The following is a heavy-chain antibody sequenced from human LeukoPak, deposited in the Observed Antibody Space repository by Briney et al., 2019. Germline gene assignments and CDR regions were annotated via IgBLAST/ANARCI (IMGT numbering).Heavy chain of an antibody. Sequence: GASVKVSCKVSGYTLTELSMHWVRQAPGKGLEWMGGFDPEDGETIYAQKFQGRVTITADKSTSTAYMELSSLRSEDTAVYYCARGDSGSYRIYYYYYMDVWGKGTTVTVSS. CDR1: GYTLTELS. J-gene: IGHJ6*03. CDR3: ARGDSGSYRIYYYYYMDV. V-gene: IGHV1-24*01. D-gene: IGHD3-10*01. CDR2: FDPEDGET.